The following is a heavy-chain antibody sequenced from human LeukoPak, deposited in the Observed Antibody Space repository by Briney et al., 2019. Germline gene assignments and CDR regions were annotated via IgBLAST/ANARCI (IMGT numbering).Heavy chain of an antibody. CDR2: ISGDGGST. CDR3: AKDGYYDSSGYFGY. D-gene: IGHD3-22*01. CDR1: GFTFDDYA. Sequence: GVSLRLSCAASGFTFDDYAMHWVRQAPGKGLEWVSLISGDGGSTYYADSVKGRFTISRDNSKNSLYLQMNSLRTEDTALYYCAKDGYYDSSGYFGYWGQGTLVTVSS. J-gene: IGHJ4*02. V-gene: IGHV3-43*02.